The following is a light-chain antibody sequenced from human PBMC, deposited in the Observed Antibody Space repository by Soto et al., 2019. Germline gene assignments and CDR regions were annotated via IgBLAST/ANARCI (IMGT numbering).Light chain of an antibody. J-gene: IGKJ2*01. CDR3: QQYNSYSYT. CDR2: KAS. Sequence: IWMTQSPSLLSASTGDRVTITCRASQSISSWLAWYQQKPGKAPKLLIYKASSLESGVPSRFSGSGSGTEFTLTISSLQPDDFATYYCQQYNSYSYTFGQGTKVDIK. CDR1: QSISSW. V-gene: IGKV1-5*03.